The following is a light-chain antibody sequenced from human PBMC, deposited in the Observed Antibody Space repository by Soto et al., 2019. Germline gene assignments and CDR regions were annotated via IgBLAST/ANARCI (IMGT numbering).Light chain of an antibody. V-gene: IGKV1-39*01. CDR2: AAS. Sequence: DIQMTQSPSSLSASVGDRVTITCRASQSISSYLNWYQQKPGKAPKLLIYAASTLQSGVPSRFSGSRSGTYFTLTISSLQPEDFATYYGQQSYSTPLTFGGGTKVEIK. J-gene: IGKJ4*01. CDR1: QSISSY. CDR3: QQSYSTPLT.